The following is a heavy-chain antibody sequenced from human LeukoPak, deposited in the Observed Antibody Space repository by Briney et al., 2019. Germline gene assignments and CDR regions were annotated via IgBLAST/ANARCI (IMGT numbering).Heavy chain of an antibody. V-gene: IGHV4-30-4*01. CDR3: ARSGQSYGYVVDY. J-gene: IGHJ4*02. Sequence: PSQTLSLTCTVSGGSISSGDYYWSWIRQPPGKGLEWIGYIYYSGSTYYNPSLKSRVTISVDTPKNQFSLKLSSVTAADTAVYYCARSGQSYGYVVDYWGQGTLVTVSS. CDR2: IYYSGST. CDR1: GGSISSGDYY. D-gene: IGHD5-18*01.